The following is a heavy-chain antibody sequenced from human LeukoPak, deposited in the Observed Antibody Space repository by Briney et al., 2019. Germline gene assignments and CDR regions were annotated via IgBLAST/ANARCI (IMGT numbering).Heavy chain of an antibody. CDR3: AKDLDRFCSGGSCYSDY. CDR2: ISGSGGNT. D-gene: IGHD2-15*01. Sequence: GGSLRLSCAASGFTFSSYAMSWVRQAPGKGLEWVSVISGSGGNTYYADPVKGRFTISRDNSKNTLYMQMNSLRAEDTAVYYCAKDLDRFCSGGSCYSDYWGQGTLVTVSS. CDR1: GFTFSSYA. J-gene: IGHJ4*02. V-gene: IGHV3-23*01.